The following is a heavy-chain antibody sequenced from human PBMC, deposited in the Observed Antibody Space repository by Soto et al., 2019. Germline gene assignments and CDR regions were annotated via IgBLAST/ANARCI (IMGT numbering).Heavy chain of an antibody. CDR2: IYYSGST. CDR3: ARAHTGEGTEGYCGGGSSYSGGKGKPSWSAP. D-gene: IGHD2-15*01. Sequence: PSETLSLTCTVAGGSISSYYWSWIRQPPGKGLEWIGYIYYSGSTNYNPSLKRRVTITVDTSKNQFSLKLSSGPAADTAVYYCARAHTGEGTEGYCGGGSSYSGGKGKPSWSAPWGKGTPVPVSP. CDR1: GGSISSYY. V-gene: IGHV4-59*01. J-gene: IGHJ5*02.